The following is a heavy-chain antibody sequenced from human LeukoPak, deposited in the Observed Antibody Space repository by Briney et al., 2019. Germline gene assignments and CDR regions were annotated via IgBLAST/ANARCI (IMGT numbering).Heavy chain of an antibody. CDR2: ISWNSGSI. D-gene: IGHD1-26*01. CDR1: GFTFDDYA. Sequence: PGRSLRPSCAASGFTFDDYAMHWVRQAPGKGLEWVSGISWNSGSIGYADSVKGRFTISRDNAKNSLYLQMNSLRAEDTALYYCAKDISPQIVGDIVGAFDIWGQGTMVTVSS. J-gene: IGHJ3*02. V-gene: IGHV3-9*01. CDR3: AKDISPQIVGDIVGAFDI.